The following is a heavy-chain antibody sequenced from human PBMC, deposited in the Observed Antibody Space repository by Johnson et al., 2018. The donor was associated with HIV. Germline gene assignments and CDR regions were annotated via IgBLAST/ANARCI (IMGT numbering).Heavy chain of an antibody. V-gene: IGHV3-30-3*01. D-gene: IGHD2-21*02. Sequence: QVQLVESGGGVVQPGRSLRLSCAASGFTFSSYAMHWVRQAPGKGLEWVAVISYDGSNEYYADSVKGRFTISRDNAKNSLYLQMNSLRAEDTAVYYCARLSEHIVVVTAWADAFDIWGQGTMVTVSS. CDR3: ARLSEHIVVVTAWADAFDI. CDR2: ISYDGSNE. CDR1: GFTFSSYA. J-gene: IGHJ3*02.